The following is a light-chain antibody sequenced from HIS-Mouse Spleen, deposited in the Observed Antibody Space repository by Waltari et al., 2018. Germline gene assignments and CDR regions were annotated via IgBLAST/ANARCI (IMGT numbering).Light chain of an antibody. Sequence: SYGLTQPPSVSVSPGQTARITCSVDALPKKYAYWYQQKSGQAPVLVIYEDSKRPSGIPGRFSGSSSGTMATLTISGAQVEDEADYYCYSTDSSGNHRVFGGGTKLTVL. J-gene: IGLJ2*01. CDR1: ALPKKY. CDR3: YSTDSSGNHRV. CDR2: EDS. V-gene: IGLV3-10*01.